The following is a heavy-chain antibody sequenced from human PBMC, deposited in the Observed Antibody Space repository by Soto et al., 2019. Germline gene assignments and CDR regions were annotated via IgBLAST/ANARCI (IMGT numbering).Heavy chain of an antibody. CDR3: AKGASSYYYDSSGYPTRYYYYGMDV. CDR2: ISGSGGST. J-gene: IGHJ6*02. V-gene: IGHV3-23*01. D-gene: IGHD3-22*01. Sequence: PGGSLRLSCAASGFTFSSYAMSWVRQAPGKGLEWVSAISGSGGSTYYADSVKGRFTISRDNSKNTLYLQMNSLRAEDTAVYYCAKGASSYYYDSSGYPTRYYYYGMDVWGQGTTVTVSS. CDR1: GFTFSSYA.